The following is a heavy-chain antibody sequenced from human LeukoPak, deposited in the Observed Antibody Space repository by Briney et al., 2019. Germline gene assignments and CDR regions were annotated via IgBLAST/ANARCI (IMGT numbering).Heavy chain of an antibody. V-gene: IGHV4-59*01. J-gene: IGHJ5*02. Sequence: SETLSLTCTVSGGSISSYYWSWIRQPPGKGLEWIGYIYYSGSTNYNLSLKSRVTISVDTSKNQFSLKLSSVTAADTAVYYCARSKYSSSWYNFWFDPWGQGTLVTVSS. CDR1: GGSISSYY. CDR3: ARSKYSSSWYNFWFDP. CDR2: IYYSGST. D-gene: IGHD6-13*01.